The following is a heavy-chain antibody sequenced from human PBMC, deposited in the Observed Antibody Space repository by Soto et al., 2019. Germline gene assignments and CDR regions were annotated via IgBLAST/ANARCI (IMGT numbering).Heavy chain of an antibody. CDR2: IYYSGSF. V-gene: IGHV4-31*03. Sequence: QVQLQESGPGLVKPSQTLSLTCTVSGGSISSGGSYWNWIRQRPGKGLEWIGYIYYSGSFYYTPSLRGRVVISTDTYKNQFSMKLSSVTAADTAVYYCARAPETPPIFGVVRPYFFDYWGQGTLVTVSS. J-gene: IGHJ4*02. CDR1: GGSISSGGSY. CDR3: ARAPETPPIFGVVRPYFFDY. D-gene: IGHD3-3*01.